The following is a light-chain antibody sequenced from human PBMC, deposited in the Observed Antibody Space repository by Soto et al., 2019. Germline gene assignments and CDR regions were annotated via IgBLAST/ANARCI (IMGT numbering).Light chain of an antibody. V-gene: IGKV1-27*01. Sequence: DTQMTQSPPSLSASVGDSVTITCRASQGINNYLAWYQQKPGKVPVLLIYSASTLKAGIPSRFSGSGAGTDFTLTISSLQPEDFATYYCQKYASAPRTFGQGTKVDMK. CDR1: QGINNY. CDR2: SAS. J-gene: IGKJ1*01. CDR3: QKYASAPRT.